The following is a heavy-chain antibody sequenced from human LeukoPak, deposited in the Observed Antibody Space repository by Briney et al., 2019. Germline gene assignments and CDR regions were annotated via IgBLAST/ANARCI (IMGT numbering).Heavy chain of an antibody. D-gene: IGHD3-10*01. CDR2: INTNTGNP. CDR3: ARPDTYDSGSDYIGILGY. CDR1: GYIFTSYG. V-gene: IGHV7-4-1*02. Sequence: GASVKVSCKASGYIFTSYGMNWVRQAPGQGLEWMGWINTNTGNPTYAQGFTGRFVFSLDTSVSTAYLQISSLKAEDTAVYFCARPDTYDSGSDYIGILGYWGQGTLVTVSS. J-gene: IGHJ4*02.